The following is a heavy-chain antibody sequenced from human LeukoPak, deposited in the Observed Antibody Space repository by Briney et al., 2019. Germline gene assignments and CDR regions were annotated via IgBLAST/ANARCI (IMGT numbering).Heavy chain of an antibody. CDR1: GGSISSGGYY. J-gene: IGHJ3*02. D-gene: IGHD3-10*01. Sequence: SETLSLTCTVSGGSISSGGYYWSWIRQHPGKGLEWIGYIYYSGSTYYNPSLKSRVTISVDTSKNQFSLKLSSVTAADTAVCYCAHYRSVRGVIYDAFDIWGQGTMVTVSS. CDR3: AHYRSVRGVIYDAFDI. CDR2: IYYSGST. V-gene: IGHV4-31*03.